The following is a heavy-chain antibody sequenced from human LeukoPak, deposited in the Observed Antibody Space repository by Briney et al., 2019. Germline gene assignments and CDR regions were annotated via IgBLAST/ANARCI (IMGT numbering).Heavy chain of an antibody. V-gene: IGHV3-21*06. Sequence: GGSLRLSCAASGFTFRTYSMNWVRRAPGKGLEWVSSISSSSSYIYYADSVKGRFTISRDNAKNSLYLQMNSLRAEDTAVYYCARDGVSVVPAEYLTFDYWGQGTLVTVSS. CDR3: ARDGVSVVPAEYLTFDY. D-gene: IGHD2-2*01. CDR1: GFTFRTYS. CDR2: ISSSSSYI. J-gene: IGHJ4*02.